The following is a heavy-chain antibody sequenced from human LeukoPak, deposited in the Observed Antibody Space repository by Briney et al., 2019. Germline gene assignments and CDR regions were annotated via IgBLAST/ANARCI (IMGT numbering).Heavy chain of an antibody. Sequence: SETLSLTCAVYGGSFSGYYWSWIRQPPGKGLEWIGEINHSGSTNYNPSLKSRVTISVDTSKNQFSLKLSSVTAADTAAYYCARGDTYYYDSSGSFDYWGQGTLVTVSS. D-gene: IGHD3-22*01. V-gene: IGHV4-34*01. CDR2: INHSGST. CDR3: ARGDTYYYDSSGSFDY. J-gene: IGHJ4*02. CDR1: GGSFSGYY.